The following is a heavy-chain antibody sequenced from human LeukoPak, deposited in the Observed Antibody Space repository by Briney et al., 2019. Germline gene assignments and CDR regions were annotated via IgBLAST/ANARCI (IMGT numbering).Heavy chain of an antibody. J-gene: IGHJ5*02. CDR1: GYSFTSYW. D-gene: IGHD6-19*01. V-gene: IGHV5-10-1*01. Sequence: GESLRISCKGSGYSFTSYWISWVRQMPGKGLEWMGRIDPSDSYTNYSPSFQGHVTISADKSISTVYLQWSSLKASDTAMYYCARHLYSSGPSPPMWFDPWGQGTLVTVSS. CDR3: ARHLYSSGPSPPMWFDP. CDR2: IDPSDSYT.